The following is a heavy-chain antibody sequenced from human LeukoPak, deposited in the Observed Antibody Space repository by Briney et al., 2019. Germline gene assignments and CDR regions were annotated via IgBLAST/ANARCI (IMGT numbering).Heavy chain of an antibody. D-gene: IGHD4-23*01. Sequence: ASVKVSCKASGYTFTYCSLHWLQQAPGQGLERMRWITLYNGNTNYAKKFQSRVTITRDMSLRTAYIELSSLRSDDRAVYYCARDLYGGTSATFDYWGQGTLVTVSS. CDR1: GYTFTYCS. CDR2: ITLYNGNT. CDR3: ARDLYGGTSATFDY. J-gene: IGHJ4*02. V-gene: IGHV1-68*02.